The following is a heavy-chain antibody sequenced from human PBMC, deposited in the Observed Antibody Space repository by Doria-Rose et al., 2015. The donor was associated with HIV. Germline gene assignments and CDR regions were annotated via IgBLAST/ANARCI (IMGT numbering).Heavy chain of an antibody. J-gene: IGHJ4*02. CDR1: GVSLSSPGMG. V-gene: IGHV2-26*01. CDR3: ARIKSSRWYHKYYFDF. CDR2: IFSYDER. D-gene: IGHD6-13*01. Sequence: QVTLKESGPVLVKPTETLTLTCTVSGVSLSSPGMGVSWIRQPTGKALEWLANIFSYDERSYKTSLNSRLTISRGTSKSQVVLTMTDMDPVYTATYYCARIKSSRWYHKYYFDFWGQGTLVIVSA.